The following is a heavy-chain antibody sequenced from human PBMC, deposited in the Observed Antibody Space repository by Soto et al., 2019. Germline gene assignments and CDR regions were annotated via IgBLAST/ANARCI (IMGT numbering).Heavy chain of an antibody. D-gene: IGHD3-22*01. J-gene: IGHJ3*02. V-gene: IGHV1-69*13. CDR3: ARPRRDYYDSSGYYPDAFDI. CDR2: IIPIFGTA. Sequence: SVKVSCKASGGTFSSYAISWVRQAPGQGLEWMGGIIPIFGTANYAQKFQGRVTITADESTSTAYMELSSLRSEDTAVYYCARPRRDYYDSSGYYPDAFDIWGQGTMVTVSS. CDR1: GGTFSSYA.